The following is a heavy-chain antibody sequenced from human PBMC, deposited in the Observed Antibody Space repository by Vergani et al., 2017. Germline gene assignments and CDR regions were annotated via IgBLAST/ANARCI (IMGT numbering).Heavy chain of an antibody. J-gene: IGHJ2*01. D-gene: IGHD6-6*01. V-gene: IGHV3-9*01. CDR1: GFTFDDYA. Sequence: EVQLVESGGGLVQPGRSLRLSCAASGFTFDDYAMHWVRQGPGKGLEWVSGISWNSCRIGYADSVKGRFTMSRDNAKNYLYLKMNSLRAKDTALYYCAKEIRMRGSSSYSGGYFDLWGRGTLVTVSS. CDR3: AKEIRMRGSSSYSGGYFDL. CDR2: ISWNSCRI.